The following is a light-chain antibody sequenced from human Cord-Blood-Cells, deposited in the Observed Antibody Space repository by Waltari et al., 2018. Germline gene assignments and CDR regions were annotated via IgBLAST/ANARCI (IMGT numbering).Light chain of an antibody. J-gene: IGKJ1*01. CDR1: QSISSY. V-gene: IGKV1-39*01. CDR3: QQSYSTPRT. CDR2: AAS. Sequence: DIQMTQSPSSLSASVGDRVTITCRASQSISSYLNWYQQKPGKAPKILIYAASSLQSGVQSRFSGSGSGTDFTLTISSLQPEDFATYYCQQSYSTPRTFGQGTKVEIK.